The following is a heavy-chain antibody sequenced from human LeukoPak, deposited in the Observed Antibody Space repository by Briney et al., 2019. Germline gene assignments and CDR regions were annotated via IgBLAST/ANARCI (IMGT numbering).Heavy chain of an antibody. V-gene: IGHV4-34*01. CDR2: INHSGST. CDR3: ARGQGRGYYYSMDV. D-gene: IGHD3-10*01. CDR1: GGSFSGYY. J-gene: IGHJ6*04. Sequence: SETLSLTCAVYGGSFSGYYWSWLRQPPGKGLEWVGEINHSGSTNYNPSLKSRVTISVDTSKNQFSLKLSSVTAADTAVYYCARGQGRGYYYSMDVWGKGTTVTVSS.